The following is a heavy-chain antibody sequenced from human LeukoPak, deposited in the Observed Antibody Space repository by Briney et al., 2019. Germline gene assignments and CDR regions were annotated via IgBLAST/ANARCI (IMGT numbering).Heavy chain of an antibody. Sequence: SQTLSLTCAISGDSVSSNSAAWNWIRQSPSRGLEWLGRTYYRSKWYNDYAVSVKSRITINPDTSKNQFSLQLNSVTPEDTAVYYCARSIAVAGSPSYFYYYYMDVWGKGTTVTVSS. J-gene: IGHJ6*03. V-gene: IGHV6-1*01. D-gene: IGHD6-19*01. CDR1: GDSVSSNSAA. CDR2: TYYRSKWYN. CDR3: ARSIAVAGSPSYFYYYYMDV.